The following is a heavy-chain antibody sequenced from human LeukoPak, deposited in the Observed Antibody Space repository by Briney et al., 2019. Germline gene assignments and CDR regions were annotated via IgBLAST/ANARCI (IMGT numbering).Heavy chain of an antibody. CDR3: ARAHGAGGQGYQYMDV. J-gene: IGHJ6*03. CDR2: ISTSSSYI. V-gene: IGHV3-21*01. Sequence: GGSLTLSCAASGFTLSSYSMHWVRQAPGKGLEWVSSISTSSSYIYYADSVKGRFTISRDNAKNSLFLQMNSLRAEDTAVYYCARAHGAGGQGYQYMDVWGKGTTVTISS. D-gene: IGHD2-2*01. CDR1: GFTLSSYS.